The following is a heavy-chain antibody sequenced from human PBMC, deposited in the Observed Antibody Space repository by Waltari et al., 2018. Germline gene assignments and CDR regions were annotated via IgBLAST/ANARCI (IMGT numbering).Heavy chain of an antibody. V-gene: IGHV4-4*07. CDR3: AGVGSSGPDDWFDP. CDR1: GGSISSYY. CDR2: FYTRGST. Sequence: QVQLQESGPGLVKPSETLSLTCTVSGGSISSYYWSWIRQPAGEGREWIGRFYTRGSTNYNPSLKSRVTMSVDTSKNQFSLKLSSVPAADTAVYYCAGVGSSGPDDWFDPWGQGTLVTVSS. D-gene: IGHD6-19*01. J-gene: IGHJ5*02.